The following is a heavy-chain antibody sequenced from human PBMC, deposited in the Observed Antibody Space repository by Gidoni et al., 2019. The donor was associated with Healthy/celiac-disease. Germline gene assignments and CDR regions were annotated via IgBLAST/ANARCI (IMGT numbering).Heavy chain of an antibody. CDR3: ARQGDSSGYYKADAFDI. Sequence: QLQLQESGPGLVKPSETLSLTCTVPGGSISSSSYYWGWIRQPPGKGLEWIGSIYYSGSTYYNPSLKSRVTISVDTSKNQFSLKLSSVTAADTAVYYCARQGDSSGYYKADAFDIWGQGTMVTVSS. CDR2: IYYSGST. D-gene: IGHD3-22*01. V-gene: IGHV4-39*01. J-gene: IGHJ3*02. CDR1: GGSISSSSYY.